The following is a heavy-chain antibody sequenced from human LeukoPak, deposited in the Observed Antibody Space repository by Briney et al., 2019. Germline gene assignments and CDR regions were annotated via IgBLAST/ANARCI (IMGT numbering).Heavy chain of an antibody. CDR2: ISDSGGIT. D-gene: IGHD1-1*01. J-gene: IGHJ3*02. Sequence: GGSLRLSCAASGFTFSDYYMSWIRQAPGKGLEWGSAISDSGGITKYADSVKGRFTISRDNSKNTLYLQMDSLRAEDTAVYYCARSRPATGTSRHPFDIWGQGTVVTVSS. CDR3: ARSRPATGTSRHPFDI. CDR1: GFTFSDYY. V-gene: IGHV3-23*01.